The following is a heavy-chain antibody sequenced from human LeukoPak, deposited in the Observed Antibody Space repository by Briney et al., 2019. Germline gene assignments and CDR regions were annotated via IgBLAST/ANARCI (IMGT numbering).Heavy chain of an antibody. CDR3: ARAYSSSPDFDY. D-gene: IGHD6-6*01. Sequence: ASVKVSCKASGYTFAGYYMHWVRQAPGQGLEWMGWINPNSGGTNYAQKFQGRVTMTRDTSISTAYMELSRLRSDDTAVYYCARAYSSSPDFDYWGQGTLVTVSS. J-gene: IGHJ4*02. CDR2: INPNSGGT. CDR1: GYTFAGYY. V-gene: IGHV1-2*02.